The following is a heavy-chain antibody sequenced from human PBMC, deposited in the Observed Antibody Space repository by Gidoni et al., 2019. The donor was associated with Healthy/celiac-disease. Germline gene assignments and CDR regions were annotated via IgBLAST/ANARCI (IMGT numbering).Heavy chain of an antibody. CDR2: IYPGDSDT. D-gene: IGHD3-22*01. CDR3: ARQVLHYYDRPYYFDY. CDR1: GYCFTSYW. J-gene: IGHJ4*02. Sequence: EVQLVQSGAEVKQPGESLKISCKGSGYCFTSYWIGWVRQMPGKGLEWMGIIYPGDSDTRYSPSFQGQVNISADKSISTAYLQWSSLKASDTAMYYCARQVLHYYDRPYYFDYWGQGTQVTVSS. V-gene: IGHV5-51*01.